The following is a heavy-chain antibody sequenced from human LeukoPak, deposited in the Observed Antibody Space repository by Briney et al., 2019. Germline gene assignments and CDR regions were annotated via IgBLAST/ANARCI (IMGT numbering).Heavy chain of an antibody. J-gene: IGHJ4*02. CDR2: HYWNNDK. Sequence: SGPTLVNPTQTLTLTCTFSGFSLSTSGVGVGWIRQPPGKALEWLAVHYWNNDKSYSPSLQKRLTITNDTSKNQVVLTMTDMDPVDTATYFCAHKGRGSGSYTMWGQGTLVTVSS. D-gene: IGHD3-10*01. CDR1: GFSLSTSGVG. CDR3: AHKGRGSGSYTM. V-gene: IGHV2-5*01.